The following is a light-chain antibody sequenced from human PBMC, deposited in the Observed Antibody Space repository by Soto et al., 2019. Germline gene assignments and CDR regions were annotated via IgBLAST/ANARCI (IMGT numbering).Light chain of an antibody. J-gene: IGLJ1*01. V-gene: IGLV2-14*01. CDR3: SSYTSSSTPYV. CDR1: SNDVGGYNY. CDR2: DVT. Sequence: QSALTQPASVSGSPGQSIAISCTGTSNDVGGYNYVSWYQQHPVKAPQLIIYDVTNRPSGVSDRFSGSKSGNTASLTISGLQAEDEADYCCSSYTSSSTPYVFGTGTQLTVL.